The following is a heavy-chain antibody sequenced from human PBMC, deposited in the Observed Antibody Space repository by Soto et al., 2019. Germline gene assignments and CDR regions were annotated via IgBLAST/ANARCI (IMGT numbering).Heavy chain of an antibody. J-gene: IGHJ5*02. CDR3: VQGRYPTMATPLDH. CDR2: ISWDSGTI. V-gene: IGHV3-9*01. Sequence: LRLSCAASGFTFGNCGMHWVRQAPGKGLEWVSGISWDSGTIGYADSVKGRFIISRDDAKNSLYLQMNSLRGEDTALYYCVQGRYPTMATPLDHWGQGTLVTVSS. CDR1: GFTFGNCG. D-gene: IGHD5-12*01.